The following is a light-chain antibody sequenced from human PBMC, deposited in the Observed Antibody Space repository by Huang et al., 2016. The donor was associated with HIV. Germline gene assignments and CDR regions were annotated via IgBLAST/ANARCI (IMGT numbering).Light chain of an antibody. Sequence: DIVMTQSPDSLAVSLCERATINCKSSQSVLYSSNNKNYLAWYQQKPGQPPKLLIHWASTRGSGVPDRFSGSGSGRDFPLTISSLQAEDVAVYYCQQYYSTPRTFGQGTKVEIK. CDR3: QQYYSTPRT. J-gene: IGKJ1*01. V-gene: IGKV4-1*01. CDR2: WAS. CDR1: QSVLYSSNNKNY.